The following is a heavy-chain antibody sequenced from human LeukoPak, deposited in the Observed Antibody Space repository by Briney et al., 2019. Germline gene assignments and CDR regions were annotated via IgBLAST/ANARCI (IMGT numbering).Heavy chain of an antibody. V-gene: IGHV1-2*02. J-gene: IGHJ4*02. Sequence: ASVKVSCKASGYTFNDYYIHWVRQAPGQGLEWMGWVNPNTGTTNYAQKFQGRVTLTRDTSISTAYMELSSLTSDDTAVYYCARQSYGSSYYFDYRGQGTLVTVSS. CDR3: ARQSYGSSYYFDY. D-gene: IGHD6-6*01. CDR2: VNPNTGTT. CDR1: GYTFNDYY.